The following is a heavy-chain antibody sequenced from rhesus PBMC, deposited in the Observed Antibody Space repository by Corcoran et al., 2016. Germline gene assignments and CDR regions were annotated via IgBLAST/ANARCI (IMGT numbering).Heavy chain of an antibody. CDR1: GGSISSGYYY. CDR3: ARVMTTVTTRLDY. Sequence: QVQLQESGPGLVKPSETLSLTCAVSGGSISSGYYYWSWIRQPPGKGLEWIGCITYSGSTSDNPSLRSRVTIARDTSKTQFSLNLSSVTAADSAVYYCARVMTTVTTRLDYWGQGVLVTVSS. J-gene: IGHJ4*01. CDR2: ITYSGST. D-gene: IGHD4-35*01. V-gene: IGHV4-122*02.